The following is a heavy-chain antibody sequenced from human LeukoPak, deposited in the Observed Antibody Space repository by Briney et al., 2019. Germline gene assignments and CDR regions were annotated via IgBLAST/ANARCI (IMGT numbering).Heavy chain of an antibody. J-gene: IGHJ3*02. D-gene: IGHD3-22*01. CDR1: GDSVSSNSAA. CDR3: ARDQKLDYYDSSGPDAFDI. V-gene: IGHV6-1*01. Sequence: SQTLSLTCAISGDSVSSNSAAWNWIRQSPSRGLEWLGRTYYRSKWYNGYAVSVKSRITINPDTSKNQFSLRLNSVTPEDTAVYYCARDQKLDYYDSSGPDAFDIWGQGTMVTVSS. CDR2: TYYRSKWYN.